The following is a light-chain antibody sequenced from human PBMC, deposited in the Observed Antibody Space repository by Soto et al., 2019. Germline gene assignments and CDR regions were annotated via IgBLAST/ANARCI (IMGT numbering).Light chain of an antibody. CDR2: GAS. CDR3: QQYNNWPRT. J-gene: IGKJ1*01. V-gene: IGKV3-15*01. CDR1: QSVSSN. Sequence: MTQSPSSLSVSPVERATLSCMASQSVSSNLAWYQQKPGRAPRLLIYGASTRATGIPARFSGSGSGTEFTLTISSLQSEDFAVYYCQQYNNWPRTFGQGTKVDIK.